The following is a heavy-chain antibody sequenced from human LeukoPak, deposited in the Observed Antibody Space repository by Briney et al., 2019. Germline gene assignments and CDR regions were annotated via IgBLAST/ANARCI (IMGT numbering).Heavy chain of an antibody. Sequence: GGSLRLSCAASGFTFSTYWMTWVRQAPGKGLEWVANIKQDGREKYYVDSVKGRFTISRDNAKNLLFLQMDSLRAEDTAVYYCARVVRGQQLVPRGYYYYYMDDWGKGTTVTISS. CDR2: IKQDGREK. D-gene: IGHD6-13*01. V-gene: IGHV3-7*01. CDR3: ARVVRGQQLVPRGYYYYYMDD. CDR1: GFTFSTYW. J-gene: IGHJ6*03.